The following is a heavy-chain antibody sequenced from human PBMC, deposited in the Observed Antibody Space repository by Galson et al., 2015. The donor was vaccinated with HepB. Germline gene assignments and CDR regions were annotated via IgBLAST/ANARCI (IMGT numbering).Heavy chain of an antibody. CDR2: ISANSGNT. D-gene: IGHD3-3*01. Sequence: SVKVSCKASGYTFTSNGISWVRQAPGQGPEWMGWISANSGNTNYAQKFQDRVTMTTETSTSTAYMELRSLTSDDTAVYYCARLSKFRFLADAFDIWGQGTMVTVAS. CDR1: GYTFTSNG. V-gene: IGHV1-18*01. CDR3: ARLSKFRFLADAFDI. J-gene: IGHJ3*02.